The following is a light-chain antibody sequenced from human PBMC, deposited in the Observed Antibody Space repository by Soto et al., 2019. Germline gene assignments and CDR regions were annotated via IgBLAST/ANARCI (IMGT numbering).Light chain of an antibody. V-gene: IGKV3-20*01. J-gene: IGKJ3*01. CDR1: ESVSSSY. CDR3: QHYGTSAL. Sequence: EIVLTQSPGTLSLSPGERATLSCRASESVSSSYLAWYQQKPGQAPRLLIYGASGRATGIPDRFSVSASGTDFTFTISRLEPEDFAVYYCQHYGTSALFGPGTKVDIK. CDR2: GAS.